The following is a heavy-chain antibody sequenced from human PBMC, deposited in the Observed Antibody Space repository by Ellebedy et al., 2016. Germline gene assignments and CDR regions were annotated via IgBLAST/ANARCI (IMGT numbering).Heavy chain of an antibody. V-gene: IGHV3-48*01. CDR2: ISSSSSTI. CDR1: GFTFSSYS. Sequence: GESLKISXAASGFTFSSYSMNWVRQAPGKGLEWVSYISSSSSTIYYADSVKGRFTISRDNAKNSLYLQMNSLRAEDTAVYYCARGYDTTMGMYFDYWGQGTLVTVSS. D-gene: IGHD5-18*01. CDR3: ARGYDTTMGMYFDY. J-gene: IGHJ4*02.